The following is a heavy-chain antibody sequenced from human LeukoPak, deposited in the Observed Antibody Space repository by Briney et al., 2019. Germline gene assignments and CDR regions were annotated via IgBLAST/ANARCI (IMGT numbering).Heavy chain of an antibody. CDR1: GFTFSSYG. CDR3: TKYALGYCSGGTCYGTYFDY. Sequence: PGGSLRLSCAASGFTFSSYGMHWVRQAPGKGLEWVAVISYDGSNKYYADSVKGRFTISRDNSKNTLYLQMNSLRAEDTAVYYCTKYALGYCSGGTCYGTYFDYWGRGTLVTVSS. V-gene: IGHV3-30*18. CDR2: ISYDGSNK. J-gene: IGHJ4*02. D-gene: IGHD2-15*01.